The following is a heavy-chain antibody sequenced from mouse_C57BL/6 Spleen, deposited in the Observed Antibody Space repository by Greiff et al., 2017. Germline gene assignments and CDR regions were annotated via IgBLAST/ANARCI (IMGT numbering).Heavy chain of an antibody. CDR2: IYPSDSET. CDR3: ARDYYGSSWDY. Sequence: QVQLQQPGAELVRPGSSVKLSCKASGYTFTSYWMDWVKQRPGQGLEWIGNIYPSDSETHYNQKFKDKATLTVDKSSSTAYMQLSSLTSEDSAVXYCARDYYGSSWDYWGQGTTLTVSS. V-gene: IGHV1-61*01. D-gene: IGHD1-1*01. J-gene: IGHJ2*01. CDR1: GYTFTSYW.